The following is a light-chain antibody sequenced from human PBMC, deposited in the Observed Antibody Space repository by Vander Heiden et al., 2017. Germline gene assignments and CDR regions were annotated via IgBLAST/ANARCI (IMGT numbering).Light chain of an antibody. CDR2: WAS. CDR3: QHYYTTPFT. Sequence: DIVMTQSPVSLAVALGEGATINCKSSQSVLFSSSNKNYLAWYQQKTGQPPKLLLYWASTRESGVPDRFSGSGSGTDFTLTISSLQAEDVAVYYCQHYYTTPFTFGPGTKVDIK. J-gene: IGKJ3*01. V-gene: IGKV4-1*01. CDR1: QSVLFSSSNKNY.